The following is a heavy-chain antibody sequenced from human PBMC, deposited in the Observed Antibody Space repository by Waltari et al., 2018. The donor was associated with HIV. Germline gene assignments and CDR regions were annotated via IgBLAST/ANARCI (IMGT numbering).Heavy chain of an antibody. D-gene: IGHD1-26*01. V-gene: IGHV3-48*03. Sequence: EVQLVESGGGLVQPGGSLRLSFAASDFTFSSYEMNGVLQAPGKGLECVSEISSSSSTIYYADSVRGRFTMSRDNAKNSLHLQMNSLRAEDTAVYYCARDKWTGGYDAFEIWGQGTVVTVSS. CDR3: ARDKWTGGYDAFEI. CDR1: DFTFSSYE. J-gene: IGHJ3*02. CDR2: ISSSSSTI.